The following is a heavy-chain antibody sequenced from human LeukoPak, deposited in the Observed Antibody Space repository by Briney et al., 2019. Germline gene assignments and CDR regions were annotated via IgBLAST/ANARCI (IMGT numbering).Heavy chain of an antibody. Sequence: PGGSLRLSCAGSGDSWMHWVRPVPGKGLVWVSRKTDGSSTSYADSVKGRFTISNDNAENTLYLQMNSLRAEDTAVYYCARGDGVIMNYWGQGTLVTVSS. D-gene: IGHD3-10*01. CDR1: GDSW. J-gene: IGHJ4*02. CDR2: KTDGSST. CDR3: ARGDGVIMNY. V-gene: IGHV3-74*01.